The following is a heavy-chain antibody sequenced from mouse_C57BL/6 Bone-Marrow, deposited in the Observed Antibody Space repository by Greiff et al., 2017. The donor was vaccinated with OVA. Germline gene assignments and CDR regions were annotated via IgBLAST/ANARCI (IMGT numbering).Heavy chain of an antibody. CDR3: ARSSTAVNYYGSSPYWYFDV. CDR1: GYTFTSYW. CDR2: IDPSDSYT. D-gene: IGHD1-1*01. Sequence: QVQLQQPGAELVMPGASVKLSCKASGYTFTSYWMHWVKQRPGQGLEWIGEIDPSDSYTNYNQKFKGKSTLTVDKSSSTAYMQLSSLTSEDSAVYYCARSSTAVNYYGSSPYWYFDVWGTGTTVTVAS. V-gene: IGHV1-69*01. J-gene: IGHJ1*03.